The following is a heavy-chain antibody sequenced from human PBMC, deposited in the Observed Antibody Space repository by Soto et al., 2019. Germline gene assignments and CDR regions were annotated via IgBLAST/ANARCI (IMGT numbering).Heavy chain of an antibody. CDR1: GGSISSGGYY. J-gene: IGHJ3*02. Sequence: QVQLQESGPGLVKPSQTLSLTCTVSGGSISSGGYYWSWIRQHPGKGLEWIGYIDYSGSTYYNPSLKSRVTITVNTSKNQSSLKLSSVTAADTAVYYCARGFGRRTGAFDIWGQGTMVTVSS. V-gene: IGHV4-31*03. CDR2: IDYSGST. D-gene: IGHD3-10*01. CDR3: ARGFGRRTGAFDI.